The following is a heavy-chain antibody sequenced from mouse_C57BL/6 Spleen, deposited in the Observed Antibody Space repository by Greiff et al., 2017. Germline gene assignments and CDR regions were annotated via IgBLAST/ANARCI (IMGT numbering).Heavy chain of an antibody. CDR2: ISYDGSN. Sequence: VQLQQSGPGLVKPSQSLSLTCSVTGYSITSGYYWNWIRQFPGNKLEWMGYISYDGSNNYNPSLKNRISITRDTSKNQFFLKLNSVTTEDTATYYCAITYDGYFDYWGQGTTLTVSS. CDR3: AITYDGYFDY. D-gene: IGHD2-3*01. CDR1: GYSITSGYY. V-gene: IGHV3-6*01. J-gene: IGHJ2*01.